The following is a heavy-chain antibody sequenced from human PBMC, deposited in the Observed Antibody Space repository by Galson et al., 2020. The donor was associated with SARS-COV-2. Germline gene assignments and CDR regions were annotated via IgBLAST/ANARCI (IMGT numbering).Heavy chain of an antibody. CDR2: IHSSGST. J-gene: IGHJ5*02. D-gene: IGHD3-22*01. CDR3: ARQDKDEEYDYSGSRYLKWFDP. CDR1: GNSISSYY. Sequence: ASETLSLTFTVSGNSISSYYWTWTRQPPGKGLEWMGYIHSSGSTNYNPSLKSRVTISADASKNQFSLKLRSVTAADTAMYYGARQDKDEEYDYSGSRYLKWFDPWGQGTLVTVSS. V-gene: IGHV4-59*08.